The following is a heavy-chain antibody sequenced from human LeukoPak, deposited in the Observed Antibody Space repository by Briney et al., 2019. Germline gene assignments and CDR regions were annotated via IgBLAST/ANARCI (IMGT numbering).Heavy chain of an antibody. CDR3: ARVPYYDFWSGYLADY. D-gene: IGHD3-3*01. V-gene: IGHV3-11*04. CDR2: ISSSGSAI. Sequence: GGSLRLSCAASGFTFSDYYMRWIRQAPGKGLEWVSYISSSGSAIYYADSVKGRFTISRDNAKNSLYLQMNSLRAEDTAVYYCARVPYYDFWSGYLADYWGQGTLVTVSS. J-gene: IGHJ4*02. CDR1: GFTFSDYY.